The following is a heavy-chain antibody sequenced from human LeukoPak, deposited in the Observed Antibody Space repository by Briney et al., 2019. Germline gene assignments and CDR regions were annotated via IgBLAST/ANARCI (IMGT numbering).Heavy chain of an antibody. D-gene: IGHD2-15*01. CDR3: ARELGYCSGGSCPSFD. CDR2: ISPDGSTT. Sequence: GGSLRLSCAASGFAFSSYWMHWVRQAPGKGLVWVSRISPDGSTTGHADSVKGRFTTSRDNAKNTLFLQMNSLRAEDTAVYYCARELGYCSGGSCPSFDWGQGTLVTVSS. V-gene: IGHV3-74*01. CDR1: GFAFSSYW. J-gene: IGHJ4*02.